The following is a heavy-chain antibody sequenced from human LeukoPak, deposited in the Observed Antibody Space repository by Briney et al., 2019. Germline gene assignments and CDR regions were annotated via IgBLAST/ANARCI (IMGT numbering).Heavy chain of an antibody. CDR1: GFTFTSYS. Sequence: GGSPRLSCAASGFTFTSYSMNWVRQAPGKGLEWVSSISSGSSYIYYVDSVKGRFTISRVNAKNSLYLQMNSLRAEDTAVYYCARDGIADDAFDVWGQGTMVTVSS. CDR3: ARDGIADDAFDV. D-gene: IGHD6-13*01. J-gene: IGHJ3*01. V-gene: IGHV3-21*01. CDR2: ISSGSSYI.